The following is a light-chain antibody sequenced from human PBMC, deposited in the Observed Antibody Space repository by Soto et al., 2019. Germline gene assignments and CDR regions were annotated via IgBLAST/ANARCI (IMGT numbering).Light chain of an antibody. Sequence: SVLTQPASVSGSPGQSITISCTVTSSDVGSYNLVSWYQQHPGKAPKLMIYEGSKRPSGVSNRFSGSKSGNTASLTISGLQAEDEADYYCCSYAGSSTYVFGTGAKVTVL. V-gene: IGLV2-23*01. CDR2: EGS. CDR1: SSDVGSYNL. J-gene: IGLJ1*01. CDR3: CSYAGSSTYV.